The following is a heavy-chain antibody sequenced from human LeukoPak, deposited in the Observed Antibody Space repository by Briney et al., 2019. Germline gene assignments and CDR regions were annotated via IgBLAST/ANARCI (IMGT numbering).Heavy chain of an antibody. Sequence: SETLSLTCAVYGGSFSGYYWSWIRQPPGKGLEWIGEINHSGSTNYNPSLKSRVTISVDTSKNQFSLKLSSVTAADTAVYYCARVPLWFGEVDYYYYYMDVWGKGTTVTVSS. J-gene: IGHJ6*03. CDR3: ARVPLWFGEVDYYYYYMDV. CDR1: GGSFSGYY. D-gene: IGHD3-10*01. V-gene: IGHV4-34*01. CDR2: INHSGST.